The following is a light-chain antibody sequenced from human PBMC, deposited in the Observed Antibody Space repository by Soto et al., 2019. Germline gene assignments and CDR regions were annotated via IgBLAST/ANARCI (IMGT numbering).Light chain of an antibody. V-gene: IGKV1-39*01. J-gene: IGKJ1*01. CDR1: QGISDY. CDR3: QQHYNTPRT. CDR2: TTS. Sequence: DIQMTQSPSAMSASVGDRVTITCRASQGISDYLNWYQQKPGKAPTLLIYTTSNLQSGVPSRFSGSGSATHFTLTISSLQPEDFATYYCQQHYNTPRTFGQGTKVDI.